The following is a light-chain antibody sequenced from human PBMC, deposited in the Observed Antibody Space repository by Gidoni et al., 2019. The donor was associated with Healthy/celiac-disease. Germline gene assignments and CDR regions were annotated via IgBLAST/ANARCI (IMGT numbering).Light chain of an antibody. CDR1: QSISSY. V-gene: IGKV1-39*01. CDR2: AAS. J-gene: IGKJ3*01. Sequence: DIQMTQSPSSLSASVGDRVTITCRASQSISSYLNWYQQKPGKAPKLLIYAASSLQSGVPSRFSGSGSGTDFTLTISSLQPEDFATYYCRQSYSTLSTFXPXTKVDIK. CDR3: RQSYSTLST.